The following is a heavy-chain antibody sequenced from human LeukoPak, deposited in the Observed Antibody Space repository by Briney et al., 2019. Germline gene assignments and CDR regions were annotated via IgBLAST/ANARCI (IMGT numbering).Heavy chain of an antibody. V-gene: IGHV3-21*01. CDR2: ISTSSTYI. Sequence: GGSLRLSCAASGFTFSSYSMNWVPQAPGMGREWVTSISTSSTYIYYADSVKGRFTISRDNAKNSLYLQMNSLRAEDTAVYYCARDPPFIIGTTFFDYWGQGTLVTVSS. D-gene: IGHD1-20*01. CDR1: GFTFSSYS. J-gene: IGHJ4*02. CDR3: ARDPPFIIGTTFFDY.